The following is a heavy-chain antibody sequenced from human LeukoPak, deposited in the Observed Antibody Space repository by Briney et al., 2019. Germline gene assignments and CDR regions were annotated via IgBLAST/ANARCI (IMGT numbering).Heavy chain of an antibody. CDR3: AKKGSASFDH. CDR1: GFIFGRDS. Sequence: GGSLRLSCAASGFIFGRDSMNWVRQAPGRGLEWISYISRDSDIRYYADSVRGRFHISRDNARNSLYLQMNTLRVEDTAVYYCAKKGSASFDHWGLGSLVTVSS. J-gene: IGHJ5*02. D-gene: IGHD2-15*01. CDR2: ISRDSDIR. V-gene: IGHV3-48*01.